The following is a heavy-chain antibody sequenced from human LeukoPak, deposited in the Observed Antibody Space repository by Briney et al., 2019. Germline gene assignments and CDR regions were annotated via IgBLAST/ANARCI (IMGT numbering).Heavy chain of an antibody. V-gene: IGHV4-34*01. CDR3: AKSNGYGLIDI. J-gene: IGHJ3*02. CDR2: INHSGST. CDR1: GGSFSGYY. D-gene: IGHD3-10*01. Sequence: SETLSLTCAVYGGSFSGYYWSWIRQPPGKGLEWIGEINHSGSTNYNPSLKSRVTISVDKSKNQFSLKLNSVTAADTAVYYCAKSNGYGLIDIWGQGTMVTVSS.